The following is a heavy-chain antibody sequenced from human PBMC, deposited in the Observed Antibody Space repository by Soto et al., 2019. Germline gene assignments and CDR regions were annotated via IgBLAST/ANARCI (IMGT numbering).Heavy chain of an antibody. CDR2: INHSGST. V-gene: IGHV4-34*01. Sequence: SETLSLTCAVYGGSFSGYYWSWIRQPPGKGLEWIGEINHSGSTNYNPSLKSRVTISVDTSKNQFSLKLSSVTAADTAVYYCARARQQRTGYFDYWGQGTLVTVSS. J-gene: IGHJ4*02. CDR1: GGSFSGYY. D-gene: IGHD6-13*01. CDR3: ARARQQRTGYFDY.